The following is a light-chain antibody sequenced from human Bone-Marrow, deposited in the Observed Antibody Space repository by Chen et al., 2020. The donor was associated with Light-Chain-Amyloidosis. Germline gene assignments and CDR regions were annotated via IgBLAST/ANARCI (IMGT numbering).Light chain of an antibody. CDR3: QQYGTSPLT. J-gene: IGKJ4*01. CDR2: GSS. V-gene: IGKV3-20*01. CDR1: QTISSNY. Sequence: EIVLTQSPGTLSLSPGEGANLSYRASQTISSNYLTWYQQKFGQAPRLLIDGSSSRATGIPDRFPGSGSGTDFTLTINRLEPEDFAMYYCQQYGTSPLTFGGGTKVEIK.